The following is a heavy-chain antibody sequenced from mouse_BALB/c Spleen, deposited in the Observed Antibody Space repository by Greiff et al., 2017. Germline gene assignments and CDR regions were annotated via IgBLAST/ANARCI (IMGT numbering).Heavy chain of an antibody. CDR3: ARDPGYYDYAYFDY. CDR1: GFTFSDYY. V-gene: IGHV5-4*02. Sequence: EVKVVESGGGLVKPGGSLKLSCAASGFTFSDYYMYWVRQTPEKRLEWVATISDGGSYTYYPDSVKGRFTISRDNAKNNLYLQMSSLKSEDTAMYYCARDPGYYDYAYFDYWGQGTTLTVSS. D-gene: IGHD2-4*01. J-gene: IGHJ2*01. CDR2: ISDGGSYT.